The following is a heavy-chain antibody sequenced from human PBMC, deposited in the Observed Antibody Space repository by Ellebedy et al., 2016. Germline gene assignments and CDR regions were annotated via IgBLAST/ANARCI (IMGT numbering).Heavy chain of an antibody. CDR3: ARWVHRLAYCGGDCSNPDY. V-gene: IGHV1-69*04. J-gene: IGHJ4*02. CDR2: IIPILGIA. Sequence: ASVKVSCKASGGTFSSYAISWVRQAPGQGLEWMGRIIPILGIANYAQKFQGRVTITADKSTSTAYMELSSLRSEDTAVYYCARWVHRLAYCGGDCSNPDYWGQGTLVTVSS. D-gene: IGHD2-21*02. CDR1: GGTFSSYA.